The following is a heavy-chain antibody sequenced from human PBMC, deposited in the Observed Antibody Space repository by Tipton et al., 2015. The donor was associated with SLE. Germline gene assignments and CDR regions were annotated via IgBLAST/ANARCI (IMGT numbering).Heavy chain of an antibody. CDR1: GGSISSGGYY. D-gene: IGHD2-2*01. Sequence: TLSPTCTVSGGSISSGGYYWTWIRQLPGKGLEWIGYIYYSGNTYYNPSLGSRLTISVDTSKDQFSLRLTSVTAADTAVYYCARSTDQNWFDPWGQGTLVTVSS. V-gene: IGHV4-31*03. J-gene: IGHJ5*02. CDR2: IYYSGNT. CDR3: ARSTDQNWFDP.